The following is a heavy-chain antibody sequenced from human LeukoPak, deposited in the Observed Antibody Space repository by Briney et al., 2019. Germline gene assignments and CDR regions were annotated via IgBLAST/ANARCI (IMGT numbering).Heavy chain of an antibody. Sequence: GGSLRLSCAASGFTFGAYAMSWFRQAPGKGLEWVANIHDDGHVRNYEDSVKGRFTISRDDARSSVYLQLRSLRAEDTALYFCARGRGWVDHWGQGTLVTVSS. CDR1: GFTFGAYA. CDR2: IHDDGHVR. J-gene: IGHJ4*02. CDR3: ARGRGWVDH. V-gene: IGHV3-7*01. D-gene: IGHD3-16*01.